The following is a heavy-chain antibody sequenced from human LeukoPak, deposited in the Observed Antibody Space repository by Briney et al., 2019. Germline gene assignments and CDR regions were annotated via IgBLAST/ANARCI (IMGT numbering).Heavy chain of an antibody. J-gene: IGHJ6*02. CDR3: AKDRRMMSPHYGMDV. CDR1: GFTFTSYG. CDR2: ISYDGGYQ. D-gene: IGHD3-16*01. Sequence: GGSLRLSCAASGFTFTSYGKHWVRQAPGKGLEWVTYISYDGGYQYYADSVKGRFTISRDNSKNTVYLQLNSLRPEDTAVYYCAKDRRMMSPHYGMDVWGQGATVTVSS. V-gene: IGHV3-30*18.